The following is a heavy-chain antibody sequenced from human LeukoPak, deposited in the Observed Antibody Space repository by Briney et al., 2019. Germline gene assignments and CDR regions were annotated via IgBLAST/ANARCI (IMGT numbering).Heavy chain of an antibody. CDR2: FYRSGSI. V-gene: IGHV4-38-2*02. D-gene: IGHD1-1*01. J-gene: IGHJ3*02. CDR1: GHSIRSGYY. CDR3: ARDATGTTSAFDI. Sequence: SETLSLTCSVSGHSIRSGYYWGWIRQPPGKGLEWIGSFYRSGSIYYNPSLKSRVTISVDTSKNQFSLKLSSVTAADTAVYYCARDATGTTSAFDIWGQGTMVTVSS.